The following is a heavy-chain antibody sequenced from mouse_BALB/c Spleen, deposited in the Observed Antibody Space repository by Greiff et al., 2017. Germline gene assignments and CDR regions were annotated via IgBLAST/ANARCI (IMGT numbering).Heavy chain of an antibody. D-gene: IGHD2-14*01. CDR1: GYSITSGYY. V-gene: IGHV3-6*02. CDR3: ASGAWVRDGEFDY. Sequence: EVQLQQSGPGLVKPSQSLSLTCSVTGYSITSGYYWNWIRQFPGNKLEWMGYISYDGSNNYNPSLKNRISITRDTSKNQFFLKLNSVTTEDTATYYCASGAWVRDGEFDYWGQGTTLTVSS. J-gene: IGHJ2*01. CDR2: ISYDGSN.